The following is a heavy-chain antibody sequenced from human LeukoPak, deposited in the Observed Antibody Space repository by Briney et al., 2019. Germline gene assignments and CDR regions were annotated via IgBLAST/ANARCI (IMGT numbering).Heavy chain of an antibody. CDR2: IYHSGST. D-gene: IGHD3-3*01. Sequence: PSETLSLTCAVSGYSISSGYYWGWIRQPPGKGLEWIGSIYHSGSTYYNPSLKSRVTISVDTSKNQFSLKLSSVTAADTAVYYCARDPTYYDFWSGPTFDYWSQGTLVTVSS. CDR3: ARDPTYYDFWSGPTFDY. V-gene: IGHV4-38-2*02. J-gene: IGHJ4*02. CDR1: GYSISSGYY.